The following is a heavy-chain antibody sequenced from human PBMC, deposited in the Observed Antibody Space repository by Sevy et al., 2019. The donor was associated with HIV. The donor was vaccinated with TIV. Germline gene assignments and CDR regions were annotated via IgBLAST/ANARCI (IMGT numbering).Heavy chain of an antibody. D-gene: IGHD2-15*01. V-gene: IGHV1-46*01. CDR1: GYTFTTYY. Sequence: ASVKVSCKTSGYTFTTYYMRWVRQAPGQGLEWMGLINPSGGYTSNAQKFQGRVTMTSDTSATTVHMELRSLTSEDSAIYYCARTRTCGGSCYYFDYWGQGTQITVSS. CDR3: ARTRTCGGSCYYFDY. CDR2: INPSGGYT. J-gene: IGHJ4*02.